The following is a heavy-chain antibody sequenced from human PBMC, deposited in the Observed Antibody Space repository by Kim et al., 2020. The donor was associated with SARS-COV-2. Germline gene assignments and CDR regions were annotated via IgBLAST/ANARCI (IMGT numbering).Heavy chain of an antibody. J-gene: IGHJ6*02. V-gene: IGHV6-1*01. D-gene: IGHD2-15*01. CDR3: AREEGGKATRLLYYYYGMDV. CDR2: TYYRSRWYS. Sequence: SQTLSLTCAISGDSVSSNTAAWNWIRQSPSRGLEWLGRTYYRSRWYSDYGVAVKGRITISSDTSQNQLSLQLNSVTPEDTAVYYCAREEGGKATRLLYYYYGMDVWGQGTTVIVSS. CDR1: GDSVSSNTAA.